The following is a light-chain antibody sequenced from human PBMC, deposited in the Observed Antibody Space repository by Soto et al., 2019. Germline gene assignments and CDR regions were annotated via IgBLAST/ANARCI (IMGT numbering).Light chain of an antibody. CDR2: EVF. CDR3: SSYTTTNSLYG. Sequence: QSVLAQPASVSGSPGQSITIPCTGTNSDVGGYNYVSWYQHHPGKAPKLMIYEVFNRPSGVSSRFSGSKSGSTASLTISGLQAEDEADYYCSSYTTTNSLYGFGTGTKVTV. CDR1: NSDVGGYNY. J-gene: IGLJ1*01. V-gene: IGLV2-14*01.